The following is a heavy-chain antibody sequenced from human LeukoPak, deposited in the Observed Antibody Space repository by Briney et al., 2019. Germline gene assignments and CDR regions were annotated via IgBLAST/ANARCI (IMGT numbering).Heavy chain of an antibody. Sequence: GGSLRLSCAASGFPFNTFNMNWVRQAPGKGLEWVSSIPSGGDYIYYADSVKGRFTPSRDNAKNSLSLQLNSLRVEDTAVYYCARGHCDVLAASYKWTPDYWGQGTLVTVSS. V-gene: IGHV3-21*01. D-gene: IGHD3-9*01. CDR1: GFPFNTFN. CDR3: ARGHCDVLAASYKWTPDY. CDR2: IPSGGDYI. J-gene: IGHJ4*02.